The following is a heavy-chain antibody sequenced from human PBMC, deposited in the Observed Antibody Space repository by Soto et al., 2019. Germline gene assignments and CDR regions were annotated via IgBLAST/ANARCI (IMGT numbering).Heavy chain of an antibody. CDR1: GFTFRSFT. V-gene: IGHV3-21*01. Sequence: GGSLRLSCAASGFTFRSFTMNWVRQAPGKGLEWVSTISSNSACIYYTDALRGRFTISRDNAKNSLHLQMNSLRAEDTAVYYCTRDASRDSSARGWFDPWGPGTLVTVSS. CDR3: TRDASRDSSARGWFDP. CDR2: ISSNSACI. D-gene: IGHD6-13*01. J-gene: IGHJ5*02.